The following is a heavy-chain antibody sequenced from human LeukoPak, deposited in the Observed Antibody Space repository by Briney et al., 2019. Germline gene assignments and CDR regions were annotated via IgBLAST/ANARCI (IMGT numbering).Heavy chain of an antibody. Sequence: GGPLRLSCAASGFTFSTYAMGWVRQAPGEGLEWVSSIKGGGGDPFYADSVRGRFTISRDKSKNTLYLQLNSLRPEDTAVYFCAQGGHDFNPFYYWGQGTLVTVSS. CDR3: AQGGHDFNPFYY. CDR2: IKGGGGDP. V-gene: IGHV3-23*01. D-gene: IGHD2-21*02. J-gene: IGHJ4*02. CDR1: GFTFSTYA.